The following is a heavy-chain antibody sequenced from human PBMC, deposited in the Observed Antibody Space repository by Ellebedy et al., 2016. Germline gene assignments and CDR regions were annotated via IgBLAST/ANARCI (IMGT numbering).Heavy chain of an antibody. CDR2: INHSGST. Sequence: SETLSLTCAVYGGSFSGYYWSWIRQPPGKGLEWIGEINHSGSTNYNPSLKSRVTISVDKSKNQFSLKLSSVTAADTAVYYCARPRIAAAGTSYFQHWGQGTLVTVSS. CDR1: GGSFSGYY. CDR3: ARPRIAAAGTSYFQH. D-gene: IGHD6-13*01. J-gene: IGHJ1*01. V-gene: IGHV4-34*01.